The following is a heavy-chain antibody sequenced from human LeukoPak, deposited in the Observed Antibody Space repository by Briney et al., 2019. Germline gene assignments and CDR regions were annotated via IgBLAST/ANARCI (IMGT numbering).Heavy chain of an antibody. CDR2: LSGSGDST. V-gene: IGHV3-23*01. D-gene: IGHD2-2*01. CDR1: GLTVSSNY. Sequence: GSLRLSCAASGLTVSSNYMSWVRQAPGKGLEWVSTLSGSGDSTYYADSVKGRFTISRDNSKNTLFLQMNSMRAEDTAVYYCAKEVWSAMYYFDFWGQGTLVTVSS. J-gene: IGHJ4*02. CDR3: AKEVWSAMYYFDF.